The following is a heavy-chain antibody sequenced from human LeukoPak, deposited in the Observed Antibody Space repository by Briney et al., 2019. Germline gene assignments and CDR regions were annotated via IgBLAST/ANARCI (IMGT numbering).Heavy chain of an antibody. CDR2: ISSSGSTI. V-gene: IGHV3-48*03. J-gene: IGHJ4*02. Sequence: GGSLRLSCAASGFTFSSYEMNFRQAPGKGLEWVSYISSSGSTIYSADSVKGRFTISRDNSKNTLYLQMNSLRAEDTAVYYCVAGGGYFDYWGQGTLVTVSS. CDR1: GFTFSSYE. D-gene: IGHD3-10*01. CDR3: VAGGGYFDY.